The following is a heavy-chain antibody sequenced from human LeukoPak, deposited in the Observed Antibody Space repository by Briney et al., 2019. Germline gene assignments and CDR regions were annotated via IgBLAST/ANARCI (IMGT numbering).Heavy chain of an antibody. CDR3: GGYSSLDH. V-gene: IGHV3-53*01. CDR1: GFSVSNNY. D-gene: IGHD3-22*01. Sequence: GGSLRLSCAASGFSVSNNYMSWVRQAPGKGLEWVSLIYSGGDKRYAASVKGRFTISRDNSKNTLYLQMDSLRVEGTAVYYCGGYSSLDHWGQGTLVTVSS. CDR2: IYSGGDK. J-gene: IGHJ4*02.